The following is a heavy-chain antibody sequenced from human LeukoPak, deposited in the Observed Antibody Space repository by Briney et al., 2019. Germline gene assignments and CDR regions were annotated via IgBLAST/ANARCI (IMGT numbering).Heavy chain of an antibody. V-gene: IGHV1-46*01. CDR2: INPSGGST. D-gene: IGHD3-3*01. J-gene: IGHJ3*02. CDR3: ARDPSIDFCGVGIHDASDI. Sequence: GASVKVSCKASGYTFTSFNMHWVRQAPGQGLEWMGIINPSGGSTSYAQKFQGRVTMTRDTSTRTVYMELSSLRSEDTAVYYCARDPSIDFCGVGIHDASDIWGQGTMVSVSS. CDR1: GYTFTSFN.